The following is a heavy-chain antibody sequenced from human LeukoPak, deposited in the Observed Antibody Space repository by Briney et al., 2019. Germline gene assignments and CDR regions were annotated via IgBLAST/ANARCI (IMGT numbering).Heavy chain of an antibody. CDR2: ISSSSSYI. V-gene: IGHV3-21*01. CDR3: ARGSSSSSLPADY. D-gene: IGHD6-6*01. Sequence: GRSLRLSCAASGFTSSSYSMNWVRQAPGKGLEWVSSISSSSSYIYYADSVKGRFTISRDNAKNSLYLQMNSLRAEDTAVYYCARGSSSSSLPADYWGQGTLVTVSS. CDR1: GFTSSSYS. J-gene: IGHJ4*02.